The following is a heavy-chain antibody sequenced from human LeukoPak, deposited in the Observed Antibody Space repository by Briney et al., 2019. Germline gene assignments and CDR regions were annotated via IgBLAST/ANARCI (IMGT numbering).Heavy chain of an antibody. D-gene: IGHD3-10*02. Sequence: PGGSLRLSCAASGFIFSSYAMHWVRQAPGKGLEWVAVISYDGSDKKYADSVKGRFTISRDNSKNTLYVQMNSLRAEDTALYYCARDVVRGPDDGYSQHWGQGTLVTVSS. J-gene: IGHJ1*01. CDR3: ARDVVRGPDDGYSQH. CDR1: GFIFSSYA. CDR2: ISYDGSDK. V-gene: IGHV3-30-3*01.